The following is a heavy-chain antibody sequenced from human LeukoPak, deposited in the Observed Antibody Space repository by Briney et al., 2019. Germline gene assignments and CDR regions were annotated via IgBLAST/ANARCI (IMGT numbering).Heavy chain of an antibody. CDR1: GGPMSRHY. Sequence: PSETLSLTCTVSGGPMSRHYWSWIRQPAGKGLEWIGRIYSSGSTFYNNSLKSRVTMSVDTSKNQFSLKLVSVTAADTAVNYCTRDRYSQGPPYYFESWGQGTLVTVSS. CDR3: TRDRYSQGPPYYFES. D-gene: IGHD5-18*01. V-gene: IGHV4-4*07. CDR2: IYSSGST. J-gene: IGHJ4*02.